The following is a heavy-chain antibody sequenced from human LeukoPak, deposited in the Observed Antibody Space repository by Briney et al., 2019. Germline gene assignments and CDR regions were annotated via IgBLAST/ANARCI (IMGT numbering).Heavy chain of an antibody. CDR2: IDARSGIT. J-gene: IGHJ3*02. Sequence: GGSLRLSCAASGFTFRIFGLNWVRQAPGKGPEWVSYIDARSGITYYADSVQGRFTISRDDARESVFLQMDGLRVDDTAVYYCARTYDFGRGPPGDAFDNWGPGTWVIVPS. CDR1: GFTFRIFG. V-gene: IGHV3-48*04. CDR3: ARTYDFGRGPPGDAFDN. D-gene: IGHD3-3*01.